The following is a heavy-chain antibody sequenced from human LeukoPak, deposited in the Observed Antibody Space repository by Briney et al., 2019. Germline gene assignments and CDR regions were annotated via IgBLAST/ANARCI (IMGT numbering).Heavy chain of an antibody. CDR1: GGTFSSYA. CDR3: ASSVGATRRYDY. CDR2: IIPIFGTA. D-gene: IGHD1-26*01. Sequence: ASVKVSCKASGGTFSSYAISWVRQAPGQGLEWMGGIIPIFGTANYAQKFQGRVTITADESTSTAYMELSCLRSEDTAVYYCASSVGATRRYDYWGQGTLVTVSS. J-gene: IGHJ4*02. V-gene: IGHV1-69*01.